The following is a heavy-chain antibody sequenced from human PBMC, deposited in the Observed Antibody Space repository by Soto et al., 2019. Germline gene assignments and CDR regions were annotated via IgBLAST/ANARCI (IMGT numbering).Heavy chain of an antibody. CDR2: IWYDGSNK. J-gene: IGHJ4*02. D-gene: IGHD3-10*01. CDR3: ARDSSGGYHYFDY. V-gene: IGHV3-33*01. Sequence: QVQLVESGGGVVQPGRSLRLSCAASGFTFSNYGMHWVRQAPGKGLEWVTIIWYDGSNKFYADSVKGRFTVSRDNSKNTLYLPMNSLRAEDTAVDYCARDSSGGYHYFDYWGQGTLVTVSS. CDR1: GFTFSNYG.